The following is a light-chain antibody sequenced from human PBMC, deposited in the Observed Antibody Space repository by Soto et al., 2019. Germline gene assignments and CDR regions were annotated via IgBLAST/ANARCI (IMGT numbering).Light chain of an antibody. V-gene: IGLV1-40*01. J-gene: IGLJ1*01. Sequence: QSVLTQPPSVSGAPGQRVTISCTGSSSNIGAGYDVHWYQQLPGTAPKLLIYGNSNRPSGVPDRFSGSKSGTSASLTITGLQAEEEADYYCQSYGDSLSGYVFGTGTKVTVL. CDR2: GNS. CDR1: SSNIGAGYD. CDR3: QSYGDSLSGYV.